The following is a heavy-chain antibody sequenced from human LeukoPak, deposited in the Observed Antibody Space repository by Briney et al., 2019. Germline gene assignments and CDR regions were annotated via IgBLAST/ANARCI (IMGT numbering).Heavy chain of an antibody. CDR2: ISAYNGKT. V-gene: IGHV1-18*04. D-gene: IGHD2-2*01. CDR1: GYTFTSYG. J-gene: IGHJ5*02. Sequence: GASVKVSCKASGYTFTSYGISWVRQAPGQGREWMGWISAYNGKTNYAQKLRGRVTMTTDTSTSTAYMELRSLRSDDTAVYYCARVSTAATPLGWFDPWGQGTLVTVSS. CDR3: ARVSTAATPLGWFDP.